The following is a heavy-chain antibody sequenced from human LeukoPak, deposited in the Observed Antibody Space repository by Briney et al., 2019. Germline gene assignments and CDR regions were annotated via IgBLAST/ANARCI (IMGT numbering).Heavy chain of an antibody. Sequence: PGGSLRLSCAASGFTFSSYSMNWVRQAPGKGLEWVSSISSSSSYIYYADSVKGRFTISRDNAKNSLYLQMNSLRAEDTAVYYCARDSSIFRAPLDHWGQGTLVTVSS. CDR1: GFTFSSYS. CDR3: ARDSSIFRAPLDH. CDR2: ISSSSSYI. J-gene: IGHJ4*02. V-gene: IGHV3-21*01. D-gene: IGHD3-3*01.